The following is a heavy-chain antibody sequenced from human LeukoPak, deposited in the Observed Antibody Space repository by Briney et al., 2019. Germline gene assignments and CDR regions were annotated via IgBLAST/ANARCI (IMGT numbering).Heavy chain of an antibody. J-gene: IGHJ4*02. Sequence: PGGSLRLSCAASGFTFASYAMNWVRQAPGEGLEWVSAISVSGGTTYSADSVKGRFTISRDNSKNTLYLQMNSLRAEDTAVYYCARGGDNYSFDYWGQGTLVTVSS. CDR3: ARGGDNYSFDY. V-gene: IGHV3-23*01. CDR2: ISVSGGTT. D-gene: IGHD1-1*01. CDR1: GFTFASYA.